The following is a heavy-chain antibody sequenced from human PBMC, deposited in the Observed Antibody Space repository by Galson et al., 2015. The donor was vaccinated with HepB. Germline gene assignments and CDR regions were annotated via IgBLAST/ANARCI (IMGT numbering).Heavy chain of an antibody. D-gene: IGHD3-16*01. CDR2: IWFDGSKK. Sequence: SLRLSCAASGFNFRAFGMHWIRQAPGQRPEWVAVIWFDGSKKYYSESVKGRFTIYRDNSNNTLFMQMDRLKGEDTAVYYCVRWGENFFDYWGQGTLVTVSS. V-gene: IGHV3-33*01. CDR3: VRWGENFFDY. J-gene: IGHJ4*02. CDR1: GFNFRAFG.